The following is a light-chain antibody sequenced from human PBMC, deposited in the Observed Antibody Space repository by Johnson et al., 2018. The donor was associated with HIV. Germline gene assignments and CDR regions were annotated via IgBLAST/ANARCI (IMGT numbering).Light chain of an antibody. V-gene: IGLV1-51*02. CDR3: GTWDSSLRVGV. J-gene: IGLJ1*01. Sequence: QSVLTKPPSVSAAPGQKVTISCSGSNSNIGNNYVSWYRQLPGTAPKLLIYENNKRPSGIPDRFSGSKSGTSATLGITGLQTGDEADYYCGTWDSSLRVGVFGTGTKVTVL. CDR1: NSNIGNNY. CDR2: ENN.